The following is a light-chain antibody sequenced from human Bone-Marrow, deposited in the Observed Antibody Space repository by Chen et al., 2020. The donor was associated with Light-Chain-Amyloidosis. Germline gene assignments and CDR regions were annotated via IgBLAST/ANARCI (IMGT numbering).Light chain of an antibody. J-gene: IGKJ4*01. Sequence: EIVLTQSPRTLSLSPGEGANLSCRASQTISSNHLTWYQQKFGQAPRLLIYGSSSRATGIPDRFTGSGSGTDFTLTINRLEPEDFAMYYCQQYGTSPLTFGGWTKVEIK. CDR3: QQYGTSPLT. CDR1: QTISSNH. V-gene: IGKV3-20*01. CDR2: GSS.